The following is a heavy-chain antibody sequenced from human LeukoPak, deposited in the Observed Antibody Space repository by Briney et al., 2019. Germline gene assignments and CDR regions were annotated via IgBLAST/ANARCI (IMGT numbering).Heavy chain of an antibody. V-gene: IGHV3-33*01. J-gene: IGHJ4*02. CDR2: IWNDGNKK. CDR3: ARALYSGGWYGGDY. Sequence: PGGSLRLSCAASGFTFSYYGMHWVGQAPAKGLEWVAVIWNDGNKKYYVDSVKGRFTISRDNSKNTLHLQMNSLRAEDTAIYYCARALYSGGWYGGDYWGQGTLVTVSS. D-gene: IGHD6-19*01. CDR1: GFTFSYYG.